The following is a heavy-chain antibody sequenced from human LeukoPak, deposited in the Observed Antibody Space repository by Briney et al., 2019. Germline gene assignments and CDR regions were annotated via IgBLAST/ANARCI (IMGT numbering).Heavy chain of an antibody. CDR3: ARRGYSYGYAGFGAAFDI. CDR2: IYYSGST. V-gene: IGHV4-59*08. Sequence: SETLSLTCTVSGGSISSYYWSWIRQPPGKGLEWIGYIYYSGSTNYNPSLMSRVTISVDTSKNQFSLKLSSVTAADTAVYYCARRGYSYGYAGFGAAFDIWGQGTMVTVSS. J-gene: IGHJ3*02. CDR1: GGSISSYY. D-gene: IGHD5-18*01.